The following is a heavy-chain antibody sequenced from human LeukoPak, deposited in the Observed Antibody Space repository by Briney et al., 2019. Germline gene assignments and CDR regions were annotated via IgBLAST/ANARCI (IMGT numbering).Heavy chain of an antibody. CDR2: IKSKTDGGTT. J-gene: IGHJ3*02. CDR3: TTFTLGYCSSTSCYGPFDI. V-gene: IGHV3-15*01. CDR1: GFTFSNAW. Sequence: PGGSLRLSCAASGFTFSNAWMSWVRQAPGKGLEWVGRIKSKTDGGTTEYAAPVKGRFTISRDDSKNTLYLQMNSLKTEDTAVYYCTTFTLGYCSSTSCYGPFDIWGQGTMVTVSS. D-gene: IGHD2-2*01.